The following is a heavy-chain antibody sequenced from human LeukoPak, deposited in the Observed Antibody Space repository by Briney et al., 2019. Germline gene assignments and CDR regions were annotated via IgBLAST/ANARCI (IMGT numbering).Heavy chain of an antibody. CDR3: ARVGIVVVPAAMEDYYYYMDV. CDR2: IIPIFGTA. J-gene: IGHJ6*03. V-gene: IGHV1-69*13. D-gene: IGHD2-2*03. Sequence: SVKVSCKASGYTFTSYGISWVRQAPGQGLEWMGGIIPIFGTANYAQKFQGRVTITADESTSTAYMELSSLRSEDTAVYYCARVGIVVVPAAMEDYYYYMDVWGKGTTVTVSS. CDR1: GYTFTSYG.